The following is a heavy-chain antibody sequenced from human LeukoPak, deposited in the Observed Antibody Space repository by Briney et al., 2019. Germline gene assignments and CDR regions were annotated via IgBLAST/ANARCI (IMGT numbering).Heavy chain of an antibody. D-gene: IGHD2/OR15-2a*01. CDR2: ISSSGGNT. CDR3: AAGNPLNWFDR. J-gene: IGHJ5*02. CDR1: GFTFSSYA. Sequence: GGSLRLSCVASGFTFSSYAMSWVRQAPGKGLEWVSSISSSGGNTYYADSVKGRFTISRDNPKNTMYLQMNSLRAEDTAVYYWAAGNPLNWFDRWGQGTLVTVSS. V-gene: IGHV3-23*01.